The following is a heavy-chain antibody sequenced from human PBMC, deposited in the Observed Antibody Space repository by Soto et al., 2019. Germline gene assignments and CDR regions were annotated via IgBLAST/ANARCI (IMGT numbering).Heavy chain of an antibody. CDR2: IYYDGSNK. Sequence: QVQLVESGGGVVQSGRSLRLSCAASGFTFSNYGMHWVRQAAGKRLEWVAVIYYDGSNKYYADSVKGRVTISRDNSKNTLYLQMNSLRDEDSAVYYCARGGGGGSYMGYYFDYWGQGTLVTVSS. J-gene: IGHJ4*02. CDR1: GFTFSNYG. D-gene: IGHD1-26*01. CDR3: ARGGGGGSYMGYYFDY. V-gene: IGHV3-33*01.